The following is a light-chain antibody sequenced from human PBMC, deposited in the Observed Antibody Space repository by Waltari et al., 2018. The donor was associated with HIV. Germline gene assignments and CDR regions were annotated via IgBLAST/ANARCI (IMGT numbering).Light chain of an antibody. J-gene: IGLJ3*02. Sequence: HCALTQLVSESGSPGTASTTLCTGSSSADGTYYMAYWYQQHPGKAPKLMIYEVSKRPSGVSNRFSGSKSGNTACLTISGLQAEDEADYYCCSYAGSNTWVFVGGTKLTVL. V-gene: IGLV2-23*02. CDR2: EVS. CDR3: CSYAGSNTWV. CDR1: SSADGTYYM.